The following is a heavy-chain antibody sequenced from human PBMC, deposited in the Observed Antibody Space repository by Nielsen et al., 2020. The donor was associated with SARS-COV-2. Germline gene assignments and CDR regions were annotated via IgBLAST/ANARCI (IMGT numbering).Heavy chain of an antibody. CDR1: GYKFTDNW. D-gene: IGHD1-1*01. Sequence: GESLKISCKASGYKFTDNWIGWVRQMPGKGLEWMGIIYPGDSDTRYSPSFQGQVTMSVDTSNDTAYLEWRSLKASDTATYYCARYDDWFDPWGQGTLVTVTS. J-gene: IGHJ5*02. V-gene: IGHV5-51*01. CDR3: ARYDDWFDP. CDR2: IYPGDSDT.